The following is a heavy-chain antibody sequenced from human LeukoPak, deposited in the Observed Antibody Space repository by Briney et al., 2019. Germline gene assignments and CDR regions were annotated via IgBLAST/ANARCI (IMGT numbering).Heavy chain of an antibody. CDR3: AREIVAVTANFDY. J-gene: IGHJ4*02. D-gene: IGHD2-21*02. CDR2: ISYDGSNK. V-gene: IGHV3-30*04. Sequence: PGRSLRLSCAASGFTFSSYAMHWVRQAPGKGLEWVAVISYDGSNKYYADSVEGRFTISRDNSKNTLYLQMNSLRAEDTAVYYCAREIVAVTANFDYWGQGTLVTVSS. CDR1: GFTFSSYA.